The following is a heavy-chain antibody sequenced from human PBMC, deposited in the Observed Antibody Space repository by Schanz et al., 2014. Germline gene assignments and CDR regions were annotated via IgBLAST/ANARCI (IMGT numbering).Heavy chain of an antibody. D-gene: IGHD6-13*01. CDR2: LSGSGGST. CDR1: GFTFSSYA. J-gene: IGHJ4*02. Sequence: VQLVESGGGLVKPGGSLRLSCAASGFTFSSYAMSWVRQAPGKGLEWVSALSGSGGSTYYADSVKGRFTISRDNSKNSLYLQMNSLRAEDTAVYYCAREQIMAAAGLVDYWGQGTLVTVSS. V-gene: IGHV3-23*04. CDR3: AREQIMAAAGLVDY.